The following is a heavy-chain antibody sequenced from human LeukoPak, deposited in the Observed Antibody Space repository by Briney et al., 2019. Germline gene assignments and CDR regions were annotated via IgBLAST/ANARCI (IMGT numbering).Heavy chain of an antibody. CDR3: ARSLLAVAGTPYYFDY. J-gene: IGHJ4*02. Sequence: GGSLRLSCAASGFTFSSYAMSWVRQAPGKGLEWVSAISGSGGSTYYADSVKGRFTISRDNSKNTLYLQMNSLRAEDTAVYYCARSLLAVAGTPYYFDYWGQGTLVTVSS. CDR2: ISGSGGST. CDR1: GFTFSSYA. V-gene: IGHV3-23*01. D-gene: IGHD6-19*01.